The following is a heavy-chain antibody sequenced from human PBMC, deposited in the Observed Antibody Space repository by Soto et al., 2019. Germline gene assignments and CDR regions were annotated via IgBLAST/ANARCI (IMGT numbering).Heavy chain of an antibody. CDR3: ARGNYYDSSGLNAPSDP. CDR1: GFTFNSFA. Sequence: QVQLVESGGGVVQPGRSLRLSCAASGFTFNSFAMHWVRQAPGKGLEWVAAISYDGIDTNYVDSVKGRFTISRDKSTNTLYLEMNRLTFEDTAVYYCARGNYYDSSGLNAPSDPWGQGTLVTVSS. CDR2: ISYDGIDT. D-gene: IGHD3-22*01. J-gene: IGHJ5*02. V-gene: IGHV3-30*14.